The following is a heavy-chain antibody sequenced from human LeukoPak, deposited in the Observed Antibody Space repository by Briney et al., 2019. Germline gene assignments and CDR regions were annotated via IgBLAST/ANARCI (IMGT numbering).Heavy chain of an antibody. CDR1: GYTFTDYY. CDR3: ARIYGGYVDY. Sequence: ASVTVSCKASGYTFTDYYFHWVRQAPGQGLEWMGWINPKSGGTNYAQKFQGRVTMTRDTSITTAYMELSRLRSDDTAVYFCARIYGGYVDYWGQGTLVTVSS. CDR2: INPKSGGT. D-gene: IGHD4/OR15-4a*01. J-gene: IGHJ4*02. V-gene: IGHV1-2*02.